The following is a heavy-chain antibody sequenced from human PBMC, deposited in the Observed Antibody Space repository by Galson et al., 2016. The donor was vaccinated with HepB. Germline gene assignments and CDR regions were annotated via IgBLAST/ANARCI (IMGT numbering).Heavy chain of an antibody. V-gene: IGHV3-48*01. CDR3: ARVGADWNYVFDS. CDR2: ISASGGV. D-gene: IGHD1-7*01. J-gene: IGHJ4*02. Sequence: SLRLSCAGSGFLFRSYGMHWVRQAPGKGLEWVSYISASGGVHYADSVKGRFTMSRDNANYSVYLQMNSLRAEDTAVYYCARVGADWNYVFDSWGQGTLVTVSS. CDR1: GFLFRSYG.